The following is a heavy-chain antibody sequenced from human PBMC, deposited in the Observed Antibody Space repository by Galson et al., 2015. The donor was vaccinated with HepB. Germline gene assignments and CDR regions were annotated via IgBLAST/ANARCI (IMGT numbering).Heavy chain of an antibody. J-gene: IGHJ6*03. Sequence: SVKVSCKASGGTFSSYAISWVRQAPGQGLERMGGIIPIFGTANYAQKFQGRVTITADESTSTAYMELSSLRSEDTAVYYCASLPTPYYDSSGYYGQGYYYYYMDVWGKGTAVTVSS. D-gene: IGHD3-22*01. CDR1: GGTFSSYA. CDR2: IIPIFGTA. CDR3: ASLPTPYYDSSGYYGQGYYYYYMDV. V-gene: IGHV1-69*13.